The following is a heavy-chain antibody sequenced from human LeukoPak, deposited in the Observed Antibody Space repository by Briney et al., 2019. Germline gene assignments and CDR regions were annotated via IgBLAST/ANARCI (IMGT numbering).Heavy chain of an antibody. CDR3: ARDLEYYYDSSGYYFGGTQVFWFDP. CDR1: GYTFTSYA. J-gene: IGHJ5*02. V-gene: IGHV7-4-1*02. Sequence: ASVKVSCKASGYTFTSYAMNWVRQAPGQGLEWMGWINTNTGNPTYAQGFTGRFVFSLDTSVSTAYLQISSLKAEDTAVYYCARDLEYYYDSSGYYFGGTQVFWFDPWGQGTLVTVSS. CDR2: INTNTGNP. D-gene: IGHD3-22*01.